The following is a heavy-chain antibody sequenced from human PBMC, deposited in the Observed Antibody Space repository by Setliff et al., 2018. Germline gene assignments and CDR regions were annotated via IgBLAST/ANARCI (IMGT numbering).Heavy chain of an antibody. CDR2: INPNSGGT. V-gene: IGHV1-2*04. D-gene: IGHD1-26*01. CDR3: ARALGATITHFVY. CDR1: GYTFTGYY. Sequence: ASVKVSCKASGYTFTGYYMHWVRQAPGQGLEWMGWINPNSGGTNYAQKFQGWVTMTRDTSISTAYMELSRLRSDDTAVYYCARALGATITHFVYWGQGTLVTVSS. J-gene: IGHJ4*02.